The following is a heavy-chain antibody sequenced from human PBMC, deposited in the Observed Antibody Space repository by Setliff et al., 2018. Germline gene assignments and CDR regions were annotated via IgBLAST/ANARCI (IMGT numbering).Heavy chain of an antibody. Sequence: PGGSLRLSCVASGFRFSSYAMNWVRQAPGKGLEWVSGVSGSGVNTFYADSMKGRFTISRDDSKNTLYLQMNSLRTEDTATYYCAHSRTGYRYGNWFDPWGQGTLVTVSS. V-gene: IGHV3-23*01. D-gene: IGHD3-16*02. J-gene: IGHJ5*02. CDR2: VSGSGVNT. CDR3: AHSRTGYRYGNWFDP. CDR1: GFRFSSYA.